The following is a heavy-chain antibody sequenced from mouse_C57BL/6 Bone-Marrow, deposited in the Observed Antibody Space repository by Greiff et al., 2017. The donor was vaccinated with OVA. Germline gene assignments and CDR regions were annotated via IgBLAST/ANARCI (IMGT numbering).Heavy chain of an antibody. CDR1: GFNIKDDY. V-gene: IGHV14-4*01. CDR2: IDPENGDT. CDR3: TRWSAWFAY. J-gene: IGHJ3*01. D-gene: IGHD2-3*01. Sequence: VQLQQSGAELVRPGASVKLSCTASGFNIKDDYMHWVKQRPEQGLEWIGWIDPENGDTEYASKFQGKATITADTSSNTAYLQLSSLTAEDTAVYYGTRWSAWFAYWGQGTLVTVSA.